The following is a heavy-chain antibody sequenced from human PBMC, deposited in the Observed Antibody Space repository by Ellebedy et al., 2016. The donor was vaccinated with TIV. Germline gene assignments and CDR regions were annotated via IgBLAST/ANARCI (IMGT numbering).Heavy chain of an antibody. D-gene: IGHD2-15*01. CDR2: IIPLYGTS. V-gene: IGHV1-69*06. Sequence: ASVKVSCKASGGTFSSYAITWVRQAPGQGLEWMGGIIPLYGTSNYAQKFQGRVTITADKSTSTAYMELSSLRSEDTAVYFCARNSDIIVVPSAYASSYDIWGQGAMVSVAS. J-gene: IGHJ3*02. CDR3: ARNSDIIVVPSAYASSYDI. CDR1: GGTFSSYA.